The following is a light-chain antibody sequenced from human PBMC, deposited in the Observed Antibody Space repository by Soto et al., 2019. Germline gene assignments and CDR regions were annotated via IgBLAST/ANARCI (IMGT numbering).Light chain of an antibody. CDR2: EVS. Sequence: QSALTQPASVSGSPGQSITISCTGTSSDVGGYNYVSWYQQHPGKAPKLMIYEVSNRPSGVSNRFSGSKFGNTASLTISGLQHGDEAFYDCSAYTRRTTLDVGSGGGANLTV. J-gene: IGLJ2*01. V-gene: IGLV2-14*01. CDR3: SAYTRRTTLDVG. CDR1: SSDVGGYNY.